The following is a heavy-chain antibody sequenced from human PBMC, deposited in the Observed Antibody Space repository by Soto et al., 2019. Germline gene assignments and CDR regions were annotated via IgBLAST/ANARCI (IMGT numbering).Heavy chain of an antibody. CDR3: ARADIVATIADHYCGMDV. J-gene: IGHJ6*02. V-gene: IGHV3-33*01. CDR2: IWYDGSNQ. CDR1: GFTFSNYG. D-gene: IGHD5-12*01. Sequence: QVQLVESGGGVVQPGRSLRLSCAASGFTFSNYGMHWVRQAPGKGLEWVAVIWYDGSNQYYVDSVKGRFTISRDNSKNTXSRQMNSRRAEDTAVYYCARADIVATIADHYCGMDVWGQGTTVTVSS.